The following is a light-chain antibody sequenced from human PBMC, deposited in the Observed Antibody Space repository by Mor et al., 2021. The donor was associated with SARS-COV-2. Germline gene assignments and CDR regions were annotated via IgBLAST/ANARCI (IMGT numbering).Light chain of an antibody. V-gene: IGKV3-20*01. J-gene: IGKJ2*01. CDR2: DAS. Sequence: QQKPGQPPSLLINDASSRPTGIPDRFSVSGSGTDFTLTISRVEPEDFAVYHCHQFGSSVFSFGQGSRLEMK. CDR3: HQFGSSVFS.